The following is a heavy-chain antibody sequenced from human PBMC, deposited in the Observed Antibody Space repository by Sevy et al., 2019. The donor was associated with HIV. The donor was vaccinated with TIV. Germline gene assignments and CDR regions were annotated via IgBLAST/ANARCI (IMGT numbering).Heavy chain of an antibody. Sequence: GGSLRLSCAASGFTFSDYYMSWIRQAPGKGLEWVSYISSSSSYTNYADSVKGRFTIARDNAKNSLYLQMNSLRAEDTAVYYCARDRESSSWDPRLYYYGMDVWGQGTTVTVSS. CDR3: ARDRESSSWDPRLYYYGMDV. V-gene: IGHV3-11*05. J-gene: IGHJ6*02. CDR2: ISSSSSYT. D-gene: IGHD6-13*01. CDR1: GFTFSDYY.